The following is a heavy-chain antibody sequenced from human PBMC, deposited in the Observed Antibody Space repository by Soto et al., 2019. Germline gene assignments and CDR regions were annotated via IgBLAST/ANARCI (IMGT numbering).Heavy chain of an antibody. J-gene: IGHJ4*02. CDR1: GGTFSSYA. Sequence: SVKVSCKASGGTFSSYAISWVRQAPGQGLEWMGGIIPIFGTANYAQKFQGRVTITADESTSTAYMELSSLRSEDTAVYYCAGNGFLEWLFLDYWGQGTLVTVSS. CDR2: IIPIFGTA. CDR3: AGNGFLEWLFLDY. V-gene: IGHV1-69*13. D-gene: IGHD3-3*01.